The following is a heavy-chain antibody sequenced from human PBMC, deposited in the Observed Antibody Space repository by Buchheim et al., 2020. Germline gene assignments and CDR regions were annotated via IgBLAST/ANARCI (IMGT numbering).Heavy chain of an antibody. CDR2: ISGSGGST. V-gene: IGHV3-23*04. D-gene: IGHD4-17*01. CDR3: ASEKRYGDKRLYYFDY. CDR1: GFTFSSYA. J-gene: IGHJ4*02. Sequence: VQLVEAGGGVVQPGRSLRLSCAASGFTFSSYAMSWVRQAPGKGLEWVSAISGSGGSTYYADSVKGRFTISRDNSKNTLYLQMNSLRAEDTAVYYCASEKRYGDKRLYYFDYWGQGTL.